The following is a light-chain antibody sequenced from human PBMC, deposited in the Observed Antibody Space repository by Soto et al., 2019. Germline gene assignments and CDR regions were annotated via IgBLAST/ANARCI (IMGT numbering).Light chain of an antibody. CDR2: DAS. CDR3: QGYNNWPALT. CDR1: QTVRNNY. Sequence: EFVLTQSPGTLSLSPGERATLSCRASQTVRNNYLAWYQQKPGQAPRLLIYDASSRATGIPDRFSGGGSGTDFTLTISRLEPEDFAVYYCQGYNNWPALTFGGGTKVDIK. J-gene: IGKJ4*01. V-gene: IGKV3-20*01.